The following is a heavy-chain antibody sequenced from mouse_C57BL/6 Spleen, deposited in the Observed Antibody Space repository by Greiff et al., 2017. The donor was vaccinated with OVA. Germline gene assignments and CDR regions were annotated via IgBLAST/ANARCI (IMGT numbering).Heavy chain of an antibody. V-gene: IGHV1-19*01. CDR2: INPYNGGT. Sequence: EVQLQQSGPVLVKPGASVKMSCKASGYTFTDYYMNWVKQSHGKSLEWIGVINPYNGGTSYNQKFKGKATLTVDKSSSTAYMELNSLTSEDSAVYYCARGGYGYDREAMDYWGQGTSVTVSS. J-gene: IGHJ4*01. D-gene: IGHD2-2*01. CDR1: GYTFTDYY. CDR3: ARGGYGYDREAMDY.